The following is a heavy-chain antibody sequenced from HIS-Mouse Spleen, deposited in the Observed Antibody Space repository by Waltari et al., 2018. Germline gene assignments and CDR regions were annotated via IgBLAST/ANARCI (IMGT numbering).Heavy chain of an antibody. Sequence: QVQLVESGGGVVQPGRSLRLSCAASGFTFSSYGMHWVRQEPGKGLEGVEVISYDGSNKYYADAVKGRFTISRDNSKNTLYLQMNSLRAEDTAVYYCAKDRGSPLYFDYWGQGTLVTVSS. CDR1: GFTFSSYG. J-gene: IGHJ4*02. V-gene: IGHV3-30*18. CDR3: AKDRGSPLYFDY. D-gene: IGHD1-26*01. CDR2: ISYDGSNK.